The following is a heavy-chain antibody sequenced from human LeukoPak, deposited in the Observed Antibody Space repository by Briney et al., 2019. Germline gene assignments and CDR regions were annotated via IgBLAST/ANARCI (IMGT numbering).Heavy chain of an antibody. CDR2: TYYRSTWYN. J-gene: IGHJ5*02. D-gene: IGHD2-2*01. CDR1: GDSVSSNSVT. CDR3: ARRLTQYDCFDP. Sequence: SQTLSLICAISGDSVSSNSVTWNWIRQSPSRGLEWLGRTYYRSTWYNDYAVSVRGRITVNPDTSKNQFSLHLNSVTPEDTAVYYCARRLTQYDCFDPWGQGILVAVSS. V-gene: IGHV6-1*01.